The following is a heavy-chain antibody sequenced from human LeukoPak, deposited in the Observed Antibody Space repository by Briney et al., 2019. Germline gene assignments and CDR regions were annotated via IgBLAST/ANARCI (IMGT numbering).Heavy chain of an antibody. D-gene: IGHD6-6*01. CDR3: ARPWYSSSSADFDY. V-gene: IGHV1-2*02. Sequence: ASVKVSCKASGYTFTGYYMHWVRQAPGQGLEWMGWINPNSGGTNYAQKFQGRVTMTRDTSISTACMELSRLRSDDTAVYYCARPWYSSSSADFDYWGQGTLVTVSS. CDR1: GYTFTGYY. CDR2: INPNSGGT. J-gene: IGHJ4*02.